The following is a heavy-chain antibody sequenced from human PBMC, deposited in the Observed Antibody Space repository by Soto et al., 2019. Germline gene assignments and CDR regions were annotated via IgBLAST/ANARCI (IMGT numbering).Heavy chain of an antibody. D-gene: IGHD4-17*01. CDR2: INHSGST. Sequence: SETLSLTCAAYGGSFSGYYWSWLRQPPGKGLEWIGEINHSGSTNYNPSLKSRVTISVDTSKNQFSLKLSSVTAADTAVYYCASSVPTTVRINWFDPWGQGTLVTVSS. V-gene: IGHV4-34*01. CDR3: ASSVPTTVRINWFDP. CDR1: GGSFSGYY. J-gene: IGHJ5*02.